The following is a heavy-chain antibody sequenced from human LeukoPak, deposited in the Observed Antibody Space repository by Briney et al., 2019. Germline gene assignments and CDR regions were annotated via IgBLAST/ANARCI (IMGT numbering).Heavy chain of an antibody. V-gene: IGHV3-74*01. Sequence: PGGSLRLSCEASGFSFSSFWMHWVRQAPGEGLVWVSRLNEDGGITNYADFAEGRFTISRDNARNTLYLQMNSLSADDTAVYYCTRDIGGRSAYWGQGTLVTVSS. D-gene: IGHD3-16*01. CDR1: GFSFSSFW. CDR3: TRDIGGRSAY. J-gene: IGHJ4*02. CDR2: LNEDGGIT.